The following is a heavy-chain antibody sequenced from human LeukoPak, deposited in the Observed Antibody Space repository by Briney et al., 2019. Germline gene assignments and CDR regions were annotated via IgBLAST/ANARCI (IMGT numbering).Heavy chain of an antibody. CDR3: ARDVV. V-gene: IGHV3-53*05. CDR1: GFTVRNNY. J-gene: IGHJ4*02. CDR2: IYSGGGT. D-gene: IGHD2-15*01. Sequence: GGSLRLSCAASGFTVRNNYMSWVRQAPGKGLEWISVIYSGGGTSYADSVKGRFTISRDNSKNTLYLQMNSPSAEDTAVYYCARDVVWGQGALVTVSS.